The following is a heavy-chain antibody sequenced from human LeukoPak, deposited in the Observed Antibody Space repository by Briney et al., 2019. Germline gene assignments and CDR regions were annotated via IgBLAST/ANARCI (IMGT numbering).Heavy chain of an antibody. Sequence: GGSLRLSCAASGFTFSKHGMNWVRQAPGKGLGWVSGISPSGDITYYADSVKGRFTISRDNAKNSLYLQMNSLRAEDTAVYYCAKGGLQTRNWYFALWGRGTLVTVSS. D-gene: IGHD5-18*01. V-gene: IGHV3-23*01. J-gene: IGHJ2*01. CDR2: ISPSGDIT. CDR1: GFTFSKHG. CDR3: AKGGLQTRNWYFAL.